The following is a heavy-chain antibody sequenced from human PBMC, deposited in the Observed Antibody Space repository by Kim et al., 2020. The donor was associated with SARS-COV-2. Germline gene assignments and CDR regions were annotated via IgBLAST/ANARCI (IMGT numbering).Heavy chain of an antibody. CDR1: GFTFSDYY. V-gene: IGHV3-11*06. CDR3: ARDAVGRAPFDY. CDR2: INSSSSYT. J-gene: IGHJ4*02. Sequence: GGSLRLSCAASGFTFSDYYMSWIRQAPGKGLEWVSYINSSSSYTNYADSVKGRFTISRDNAKNSLYLQMNSLRAEDTAVYYCARDAVGRAPFDYWGQGTLVTVSS. D-gene: IGHD1-26*01.